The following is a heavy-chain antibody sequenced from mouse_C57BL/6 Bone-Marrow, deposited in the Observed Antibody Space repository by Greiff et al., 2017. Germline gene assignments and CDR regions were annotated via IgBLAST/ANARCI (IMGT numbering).Heavy chain of an antibody. CDR1: GFTFSSYA. J-gene: IGHJ4*01. D-gene: IGHD2-3*01. CDR3: TRGEGWLPYREDY. Sequence: EVKVVESGEGLVKPGGSLKLSCAASGFTFSSYAMSWVRQTPEKRLEWVAYISSGGDYIYYADTVKGRFTISRDNARNTLYLQMSSLKSEDTAMYYCTRGEGWLPYREDYWGQGTSVTVSS. CDR2: ISSGGDYI. V-gene: IGHV5-9-1*02.